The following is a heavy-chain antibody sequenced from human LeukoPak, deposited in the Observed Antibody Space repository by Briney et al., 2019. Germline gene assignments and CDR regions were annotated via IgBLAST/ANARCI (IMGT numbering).Heavy chain of an antibody. Sequence: SETLSLTCTVSGGSISSYYWSWIRQPPGKGLEWIGYIYYSGSTNYNPSLKSRVTISVDTSKNQFSLKLSSVTAADTAVYYCAKYSYGYPNWFDPWGQGTLVTVSS. V-gene: IGHV4-59*12. J-gene: IGHJ5*02. CDR3: AKYSYGYPNWFDP. CDR1: GGSISSYY. CDR2: IYYSGST. D-gene: IGHD5-18*01.